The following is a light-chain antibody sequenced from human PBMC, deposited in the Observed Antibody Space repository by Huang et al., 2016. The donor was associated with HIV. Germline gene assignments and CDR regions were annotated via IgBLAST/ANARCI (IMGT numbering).Light chain of an antibody. Sequence: EIVLTQSPATLSLSPGERATPSCRARQSVRSYLAWYQQKPGQAPRLLIYDASNRATGIPARFSGSGSGTDFTLTISNLQSEDFAVYYCQQRSAWPLTFGGGTKVEI. J-gene: IGKJ4*01. CDR2: DAS. CDR1: QSVRSY. CDR3: QQRSAWPLT. V-gene: IGKV3-11*01.